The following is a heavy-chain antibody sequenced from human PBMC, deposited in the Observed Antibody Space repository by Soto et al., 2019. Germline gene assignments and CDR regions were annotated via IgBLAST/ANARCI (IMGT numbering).Heavy chain of an antibody. CDR2: IVPIFGTA. Sequence: SVKVSCKASGGTFSSYAISWVRQAPGQGLEWMGGIVPIFGTANYAQKFQGRVTITADESTSTAYMELSSLRSEDTAVYYCASRXDCSGGSCYPGHYYYGMDVWGQGTTVTVYS. D-gene: IGHD2-15*01. J-gene: IGHJ6*02. CDR1: GGTFSSYA. V-gene: IGHV1-69*13. CDR3: ASRXDCSGGSCYPGHYYYGMDV.